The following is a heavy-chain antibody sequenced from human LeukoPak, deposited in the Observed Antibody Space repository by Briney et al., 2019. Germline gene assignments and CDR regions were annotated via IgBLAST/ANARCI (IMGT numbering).Heavy chain of an antibody. V-gene: IGHV1-8*03. D-gene: IGHD3-10*01. CDR3: ARATTARRGVKRRDYYYYMDV. J-gene: IGHJ6*03. Sequence: ASVKVSCKASGYTFTSYDINWVRQATGQGLEGMGWMNPNSGNTGYAQKFQGRVTITRNTSISTAYMELSSLRSEDTAVYYCARATTARRGVKRRDYYYYMDVWGKGTTVTVSS. CDR1: GYTFTSYD. CDR2: MNPNSGNT.